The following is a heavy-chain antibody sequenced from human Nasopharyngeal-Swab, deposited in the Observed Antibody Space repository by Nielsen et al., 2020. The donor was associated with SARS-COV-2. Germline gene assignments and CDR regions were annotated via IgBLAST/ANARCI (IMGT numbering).Heavy chain of an antibody. D-gene: IGHD6-6*01. V-gene: IGHV1-8*01. J-gene: IGHJ6*03. Sequence: WVRQAPGQGLEWMGWMNPNSGNTGYAQKFQGRVTMTRNTSISTAYMELSSLRSEDTAVYYCARGHIAAGPAWTQFYYYYYMDVWGKGTTVTVSS. CDR3: ARGHIAAGPAWTQFYYYYYMDV. CDR2: MNPNSGNT.